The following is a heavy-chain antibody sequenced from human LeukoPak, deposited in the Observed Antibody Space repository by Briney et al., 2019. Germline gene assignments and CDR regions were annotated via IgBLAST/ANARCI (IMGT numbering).Heavy chain of an antibody. D-gene: IGHD3-3*01. Sequence: GRSLRLSCAASGFTFSSYGMHWVRQAPGKGLEWVAVISYDGSNKYYADSVKGRFTISRDNSKNTLYLQMNSLRAEDAAVYYCARDYDFWSGYYTGAFDIWGQGTMVTVSS. CDR3: ARDYDFWSGYYTGAFDI. J-gene: IGHJ3*02. CDR2: ISYDGSNK. CDR1: GFTFSSYG. V-gene: IGHV3-30*03.